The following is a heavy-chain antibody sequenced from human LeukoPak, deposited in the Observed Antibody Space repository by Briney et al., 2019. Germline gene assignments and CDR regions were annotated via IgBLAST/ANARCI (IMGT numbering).Heavy chain of an antibody. CDR3: ATDGGKGYRNWFDP. D-gene: IGHD2-15*01. V-gene: IGHV1-24*01. CDR2: FDPEDGET. Sequence: ASVTVSCKVSGYTLTELSMHWVRQAPGKGLEGMGGFDPEDGETIYAQKFQGRVTMTEDTSTDTAYMELSSLRSEDTAVYYCATDGGKGYRNWFDPWGQGTLATVSS. CDR1: GYTLTELS. J-gene: IGHJ5*02.